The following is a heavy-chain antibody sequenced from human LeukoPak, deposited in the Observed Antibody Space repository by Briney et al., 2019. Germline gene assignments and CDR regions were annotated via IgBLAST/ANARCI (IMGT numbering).Heavy chain of an antibody. J-gene: IGHJ4*02. D-gene: IGHD3-3*01. Sequence: SETLSLTCSVSGGSISSSSYCWGWIRQPPGKGLEWVGSIYYSGTTYYNPSLKSRVTISVDTSKNQFSLKLSSVTAADTAVYYCARSGYFLYYFDYWGQGTLVTVSS. CDR2: IYYSGTT. V-gene: IGHV4-39*01. CDR3: ARSGYFLYYFDY. CDR1: GGSISSSSYC.